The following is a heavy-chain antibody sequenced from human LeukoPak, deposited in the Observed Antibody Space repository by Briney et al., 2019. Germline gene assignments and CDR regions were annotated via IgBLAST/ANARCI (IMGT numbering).Heavy chain of an antibody. CDR1: GGSISSGGYY. Sequence: SETLSLTCTVSGGSISSGGYYWGWIRQHPGKGLEWIGYIYYSGSTYYNPSLKSRVTISVDTSKNQFSLKLSSVTAAATAVYYCARAREVVQVTPPYIDYWGKEPLATVS. J-gene: IGHJ4*02. V-gene: IGHV4-31*03. CDR2: IYYSGST. CDR3: ARAREVVQVTPPYIDY. D-gene: IGHD4-11*01.